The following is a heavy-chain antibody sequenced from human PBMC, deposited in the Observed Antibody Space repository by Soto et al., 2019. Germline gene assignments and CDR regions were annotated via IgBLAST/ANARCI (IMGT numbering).Heavy chain of an antibody. D-gene: IGHD3-10*01. V-gene: IGHV1-3*01. CDR2: INAGNGHT. J-gene: IGHJ4*02. Sequence: ASVKVSCKASGYTFTSYAMHWMRQAPGQRLEWMGWINAGNGHTKYSQNFQGRVTITRDTSASTVYMELSSLISEDAAVYYCARGIWTMTRGAYYFDNWGQGTLVTVSS. CDR3: ARGIWTMTRGAYYFDN. CDR1: GYTFTSYA.